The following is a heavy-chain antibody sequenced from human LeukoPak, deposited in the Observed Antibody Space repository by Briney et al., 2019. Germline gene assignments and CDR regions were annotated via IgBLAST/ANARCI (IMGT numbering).Heavy chain of an antibody. CDR3: ARGRIAVAGTGGHNWFDP. CDR1: GGSISSYY. D-gene: IGHD6-19*01. J-gene: IGHJ5*02. V-gene: IGHV4-59*01. Sequence: SETLSLTCTVSGGSISSYYWSWIRQPPGKGLEWIGYIYYSGSTNYNPSLKSRVTISVDTSKNQFSLKLSSVTAADTAVYYCARGRIAVAGTGGHNWFDPWGQGTLVTVSS. CDR2: IYYSGST.